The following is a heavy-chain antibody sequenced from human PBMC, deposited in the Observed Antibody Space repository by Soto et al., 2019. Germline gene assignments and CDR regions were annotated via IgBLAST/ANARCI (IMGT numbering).Heavy chain of an antibody. CDR2: ISGGGDSI. CDR3: VKALGPLAPSSRVFEY. Sequence: GGSLRLSCAASGFTFSNSAMDWVRQVPGKGLEWVSIISGGGDSIYYANSVKGRFSISRDNSRNTVYLQMSSLRADDTAIYFCVKALGPLAPSSRVFEYWGQGSLVTVS. J-gene: IGHJ4*02. D-gene: IGHD1-26*01. CDR1: GFTFSNSA. V-gene: IGHV3-23*01.